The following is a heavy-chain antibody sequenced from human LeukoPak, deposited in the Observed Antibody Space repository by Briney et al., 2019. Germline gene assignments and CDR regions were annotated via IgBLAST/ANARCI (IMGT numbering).Heavy chain of an antibody. CDR1: GGSFSGYY. J-gene: IGHJ4*02. CDR2: INRSGST. CDR3: ARGLSYYYDSSGYNYGY. D-gene: IGHD3-22*01. V-gene: IGHV4-34*01. Sequence: SETLSLTCAVYGGSFSGYYWSWIRQPPGKGQEWIGEINRSGSTNYNPSLKSRVTISVDTSKNQFSLKLSSVTAADTAVYYCARGLSYYYDSSGYNYGYWGQGTLVTVSS.